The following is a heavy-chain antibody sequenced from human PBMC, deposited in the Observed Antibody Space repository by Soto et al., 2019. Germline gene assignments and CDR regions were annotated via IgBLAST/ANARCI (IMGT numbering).Heavy chain of an antibody. Sequence: ASVKVSCKASGYTFTSYDINWVRQATGQGLEWMGWMNPNSGNTGYAQKFQGRVTMTRNTSISTAYMELSSLRSEDTAVYYCARGIYGDYHYYYYYYMDVWGKGTTVTVSS. J-gene: IGHJ6*03. CDR1: GYTFTSYD. D-gene: IGHD4-17*01. CDR3: ARGIYGDYHYYYYYYMDV. V-gene: IGHV1-8*01. CDR2: MNPNSGNT.